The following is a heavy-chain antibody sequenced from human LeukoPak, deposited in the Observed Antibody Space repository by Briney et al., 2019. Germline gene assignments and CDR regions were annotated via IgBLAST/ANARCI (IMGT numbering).Heavy chain of an antibody. CDR1: GGSISSSSYC. V-gene: IGHV4-31*03. CDR3: ARDRGYCSSTSCYRHFDY. CDR2: IYYSGST. J-gene: IGHJ4*02. Sequence: PSETLSLTCTVSGGSISSSSYCWGWIRQHPGKGLEWIGYIYYSGSTYYNPSLKSRVTISVDTSKNQFSLKLSSVTAADTAVYYCARDRGYCSSTSCYRHFDYWGQGTLVTVSS. D-gene: IGHD2-2*01.